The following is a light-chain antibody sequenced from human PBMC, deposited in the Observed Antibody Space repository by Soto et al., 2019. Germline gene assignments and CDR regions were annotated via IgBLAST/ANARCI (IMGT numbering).Light chain of an antibody. J-gene: IGKJ1*01. Sequence: EIQMTQYPSTMSGSVGDRVTITCRASQTISSWLAWYQQKPGKAPKLLIYKASTLKSGVPSRFSGIGSGTEFTLTISSLPPDDFATYDCQHYNSQWTFGQGTKVDTK. V-gene: IGKV1-5*03. CDR2: KAS. CDR1: QTISSW. CDR3: QHYNSQWT.